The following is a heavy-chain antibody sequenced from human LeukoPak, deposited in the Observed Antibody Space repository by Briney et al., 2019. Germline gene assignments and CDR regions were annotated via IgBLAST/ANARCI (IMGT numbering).Heavy chain of an antibody. CDR1: GFTFSRYW. Sequence: GGSLRLSCASSGFTFSRYWKKWVRQAPGKGIGWVGNIKRDGNEKNYVDSVRGRFSISRDNAKNSLYLQMDSLRAEDTAVYYCAKEGAYPIITYDSWGQGALVTVSS. D-gene: IGHD3-10*01. J-gene: IGHJ5*01. V-gene: IGHV3-7*01. CDR3: AKEGAYPIITYDS. CDR2: IKRDGNEK.